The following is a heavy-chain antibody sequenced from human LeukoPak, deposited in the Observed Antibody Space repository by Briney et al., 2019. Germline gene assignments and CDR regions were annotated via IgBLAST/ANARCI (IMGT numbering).Heavy chain of an antibody. V-gene: IGHV3-9*03. CDR2: ISWNSGSI. CDR3: AKGPVDTAMVDGFDI. D-gene: IGHD5-18*01. J-gene: IGHJ3*02. CDR1: GFTFDDYA. Sequence: GGSLRLSRAASGFTFDDYAMHWVRQAPGKGLEWVSGISWNSGSIVYADSVKGRFTISRNNAKNSLYLQMNSLRAEDMALYYCAKGPVDTAMVDGFDIWGQGTMVTVSS.